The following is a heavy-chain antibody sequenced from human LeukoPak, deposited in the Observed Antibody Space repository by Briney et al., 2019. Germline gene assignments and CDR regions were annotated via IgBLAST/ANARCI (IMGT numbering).Heavy chain of an antibody. CDR1: GFTFSSYG. Sequence: PGGSLRLSCAASGFTFSSYGMNWARQAPGKGRGWVPIINHNGNVNYYVDSVKGRFTISRDNAKNSLYLQMSNLRAEDTAVYFCARGGGLDVWGQGATVTVSS. V-gene: IGHV3-7*03. D-gene: IGHD3-16*01. J-gene: IGHJ6*02. CDR2: INHNGNVN. CDR3: ARGGGLDV.